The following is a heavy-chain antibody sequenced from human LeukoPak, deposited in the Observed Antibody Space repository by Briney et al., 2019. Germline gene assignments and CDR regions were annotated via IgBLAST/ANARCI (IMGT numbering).Heavy chain of an antibody. CDR3: ARGRQNIFDY. CDR2: IYYSGST. CDR1: GGSINSYY. V-gene: IGHV4-59*01. J-gene: IGHJ4*02. Sequence: PSETLSLTCTVSGGSINSYYWSWIRQPPGKGLEWIGYIYYSGSTNYNPSLKSRVTISVDTSKNQFSLKLSSVTAADTAVYYCARGRQNIFDYWGQGTLVTVSS.